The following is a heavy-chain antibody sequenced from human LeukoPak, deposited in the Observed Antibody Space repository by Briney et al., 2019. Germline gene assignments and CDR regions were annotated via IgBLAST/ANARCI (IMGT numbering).Heavy chain of an antibody. J-gene: IGHJ4*02. Sequence: PGRSLRLSCAASGFTFSSYAMHWVRQAPGKGLEWEAVISYDGSNKYYADSVKGRFTISRDNSKNTLYLQMNSLRAEDTAVYYCARVRGVIIGYFDYWGQGTLVTVSS. V-gene: IGHV3-30*04. CDR3: ARVRGVIIGYFDY. D-gene: IGHD3-10*01. CDR2: ISYDGSNK. CDR1: GFTFSSYA.